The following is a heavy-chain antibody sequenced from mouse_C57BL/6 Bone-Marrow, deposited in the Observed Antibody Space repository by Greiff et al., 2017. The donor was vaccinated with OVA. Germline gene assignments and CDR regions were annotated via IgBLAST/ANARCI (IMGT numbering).Heavy chain of an antibody. CDR3: ASYSNYPKAMDY. Sequence: VQLQQSGPGLVQPSQSLSITCTVSGFSLTSYGVHWVRQSPGKGLEWLGVIWSGGSTDYNAAFISRLSISKDNSKSQVFFKMNSLQADDTAIYYCASYSNYPKAMDYWGQGTSVTVSS. V-gene: IGHV2-2*01. CDR1: GFSLTSYG. J-gene: IGHJ4*01. D-gene: IGHD2-5*01. CDR2: IWSGGST.